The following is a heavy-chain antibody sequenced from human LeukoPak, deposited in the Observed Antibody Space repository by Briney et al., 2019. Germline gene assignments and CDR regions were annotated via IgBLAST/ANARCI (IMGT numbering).Heavy chain of an antibody. V-gene: IGHV3-11*01. CDR1: GFTFSDYY. J-gene: IGHJ5*02. Sequence: GGSLRLSCAASGFTFSDYYMSWIRQAPGKGLEWVSYISSSGSTIYYADSVKGRFTISRDNAKNSLYLQMNSLRAEDTAVYYCARLAKYCSSTSCYDWFDPWGQGTLVTVSS. D-gene: IGHD2-2*01. CDR2: ISSSGSTI. CDR3: ARLAKYCSSTSCYDWFDP.